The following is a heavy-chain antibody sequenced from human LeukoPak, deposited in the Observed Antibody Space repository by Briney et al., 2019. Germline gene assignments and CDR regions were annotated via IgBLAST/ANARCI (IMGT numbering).Heavy chain of an antibody. CDR2: ISGSGGST. CDR1: GFTFSSYA. CDR3: AKSYSSGWYGRDAFDI. J-gene: IGHJ3*02. D-gene: IGHD6-19*01. Sequence: GGSLRLSCAASGFTFSSYAMSWVRQAPGKGLEWVSGISGSGGSTYYVDSVKGRFTMSRDNSKNTLYLQMNSLRAEDTAVYYCAKSYSSGWYGRDAFDIWGQGTMVTVSS. V-gene: IGHV3-23*01.